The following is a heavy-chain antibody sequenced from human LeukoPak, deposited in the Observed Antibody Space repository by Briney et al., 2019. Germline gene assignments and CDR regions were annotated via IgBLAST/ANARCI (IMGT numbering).Heavy chain of an antibody. Sequence: ASVKVSCKASGYTFTSYYVHWVRQAPGQGLEWMGIINPSGGSTSYAQKFQGRVTITADESTSTAYMELSSLRSEDTAVYYCARGGYSGYDYYYYYMDVWGKGTTVTISS. CDR1: GYTFTSYY. D-gene: IGHD5-12*01. CDR3: ARGGYSGYDYYYYYMDV. CDR2: INPSGGST. V-gene: IGHV1-46*01. J-gene: IGHJ6*03.